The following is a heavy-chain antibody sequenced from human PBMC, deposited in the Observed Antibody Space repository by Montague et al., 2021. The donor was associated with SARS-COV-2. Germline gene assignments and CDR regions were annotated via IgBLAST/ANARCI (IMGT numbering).Heavy chain of an antibody. CDR3: ARGYDYVWGSYRYLHWFAP. CDR1: GGSFSGYY. J-gene: IGHJ5*02. D-gene: IGHD3-16*02. Sequence: SETLSLTCAVYGGSFSGYYWSWIRQPPGKGLEWIGEINHSGSTNCNPSLKSRVTISVDTSKNQFSLKLSSVTAADTAVYYCARGYDYVWGSYRYLHWFAPWGQGTLVTVSS. CDR2: INHSGST. V-gene: IGHV4-34*01.